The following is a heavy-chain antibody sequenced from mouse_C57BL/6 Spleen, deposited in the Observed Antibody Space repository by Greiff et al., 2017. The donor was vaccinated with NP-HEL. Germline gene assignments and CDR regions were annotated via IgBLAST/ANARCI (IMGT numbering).Heavy chain of an antibody. Sequence: VKVVESGAELVRPGASVTLSCKASGYTFTDYEMHWVKQTPVHGLEWIGAIDPETGGTAYNQKFKGKAILTADKSSSTAYMELRSLTSEDSAVYYCTNLIYDVYYVFAYWGQGTLVTVSA. D-gene: IGHD2-3*01. J-gene: IGHJ3*01. CDR1: GYTFTDYE. CDR3: TNLIYDVYYVFAY. CDR2: IDPETGGT. V-gene: IGHV1-15*01.